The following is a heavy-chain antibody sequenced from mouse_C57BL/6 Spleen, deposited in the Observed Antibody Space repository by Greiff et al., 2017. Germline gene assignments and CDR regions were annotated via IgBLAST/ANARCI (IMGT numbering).Heavy chain of an antibody. J-gene: IGHJ2*01. CDR1: GFSLTRFG. D-gene: IGHD2-10*01. CDR3: ARYSPYFFDY. CDR2: IWRGGST. Sequence: VQLQESGPGLVQPSQSLSSTCTVSGFSLTRFGVHWIRQSPGKGLEWLGVIWRGGSTDYNADFISRLSISKDNSKSQVFFKMNSLQADDTAIYYCARYSPYFFDYWRQGTTRTVSS. V-gene: IGHV2-2*01.